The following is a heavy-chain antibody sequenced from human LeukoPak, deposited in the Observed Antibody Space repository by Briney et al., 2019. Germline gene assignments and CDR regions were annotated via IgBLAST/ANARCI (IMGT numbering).Heavy chain of an antibody. CDR1: GFTFRLYS. Sequence: PGGSLRLSCAASGFTFRLYSMNWVRQAPGKGLEWLSYIRSTDGAIAYADSVKGRFTISRDDAKNSLYLQMNSLRDEDTAVYYCARDRDWAFDYWGQGTPITVSS. CDR3: ARDRDWAFDY. D-gene: IGHD3-9*01. V-gene: IGHV3-48*02. J-gene: IGHJ4*02. CDR2: IRSTDGAI.